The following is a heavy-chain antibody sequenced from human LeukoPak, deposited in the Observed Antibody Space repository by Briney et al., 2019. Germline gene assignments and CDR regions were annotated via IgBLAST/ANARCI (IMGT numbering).Heavy chain of an antibody. Sequence: SETLSLTCTVSGGSISSGSYYWSWIRQPAGKGLEWIGRIFTSGSTNYNPSLKSRVSISVNTSKNQFSLKLSSVTAADTAVYYCARRRLGEFFDYWGQGTLVTVSS. CDR3: ARRRLGEFFDY. D-gene: IGHD3-16*01. CDR1: GGSISSGSYY. V-gene: IGHV4-61*02. J-gene: IGHJ4*02. CDR2: IFTSGST.